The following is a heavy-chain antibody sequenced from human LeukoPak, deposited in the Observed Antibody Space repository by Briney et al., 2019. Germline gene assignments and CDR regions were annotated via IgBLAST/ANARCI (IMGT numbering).Heavy chain of an antibody. V-gene: IGHV3-30*18. CDR3: AKDFNELTMVRGVIITH. J-gene: IGHJ4*02. Sequence: GRSLRLSCAASGFTFSSYGMHWVRQAPGKGLEWVAVISYDGSNKYYADSVKGRFTISRDNSKNTLYLQMNSLRAEDTAVYYCAKDFNELTMVRGVIITHWGKGTLVTVSS. D-gene: IGHD3-10*01. CDR2: ISYDGSNK. CDR1: GFTFSSYG.